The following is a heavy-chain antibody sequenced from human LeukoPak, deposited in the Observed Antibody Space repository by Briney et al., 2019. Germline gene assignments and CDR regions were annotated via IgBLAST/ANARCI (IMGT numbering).Heavy chain of an antibody. CDR1: GYTFTSYY. J-gene: IGHJ6*03. CDR3: ARDPGQLGTVYYYYYMDV. D-gene: IGHD6-13*01. CDR2: INPNSGGT. Sequence: ASVKVSCKASGYTFTSYYMHWVRQAPGQGLEWMGWINPNSGGTNYAQKFQGRVTMTRDTSISTAYMELSRLRSDDTAVYYCARDPGQLGTVYYYYYMDVWGKGTTVTVSS. V-gene: IGHV1-2*02.